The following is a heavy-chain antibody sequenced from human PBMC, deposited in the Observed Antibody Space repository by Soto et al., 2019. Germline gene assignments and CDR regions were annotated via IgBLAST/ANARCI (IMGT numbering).Heavy chain of an antibody. CDR2: INWDSVFI. J-gene: IGHJ4*02. CDR3: VKDRGAGRRGAFDY. Sequence: EVQLVESGGGLVQPGRSLRLSCAASGFTFDDYAMQWVRQAPGKGLEWVSNINWDSVFIDYADSVKGRFTISRDNAKNSLYLQMSSLRPEDTAFYYCVKDRGAGRRGAFDYWGQGTLVTVSS. V-gene: IGHV3-9*01. D-gene: IGHD6-6*01. CDR1: GFTFDDYA.